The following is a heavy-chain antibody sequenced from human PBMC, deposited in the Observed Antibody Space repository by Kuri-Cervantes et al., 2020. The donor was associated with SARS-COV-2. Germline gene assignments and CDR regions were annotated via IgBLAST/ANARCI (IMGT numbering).Heavy chain of an antibody. CDR3: ARGRFCFDY. J-gene: IGHJ4*02. V-gene: IGHV3-7*01. D-gene: IGHD3-3*01. CDR1: GFIFSNYW. Sequence: GESLKISCAASGFIFSNYWMTWVRQTPGKGLEWVANIKQDGSEEYYVDSVKGRFTVSRDNAKNSLFLQMDSLRAEDTAVYYCARGRFCFDYWGQGTLVTVSS. CDR2: IKQDGSEE.